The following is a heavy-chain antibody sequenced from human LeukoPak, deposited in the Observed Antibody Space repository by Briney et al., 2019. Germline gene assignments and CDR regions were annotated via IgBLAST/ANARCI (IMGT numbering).Heavy chain of an antibody. Sequence: SETLSLTCTVSGGSISSYYWSWIRQPPGKGLGWVGYIYYSGSTNYNPSLKSLVTISVDTSRNQFSLKLSSVTAADTAVYYCARDEFLAAFDIWGQGTMVTVSS. CDR3: ARDEFLAAFDI. J-gene: IGHJ3*02. V-gene: IGHV4-59*01. CDR2: IYYSGST. CDR1: GGSISSYY. D-gene: IGHD2-21*01.